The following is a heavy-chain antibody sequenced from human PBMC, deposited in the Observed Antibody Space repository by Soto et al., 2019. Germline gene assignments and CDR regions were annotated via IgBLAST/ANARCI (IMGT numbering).Heavy chain of an antibody. J-gene: IGHJ5*02. CDR3: ARGEGVSRRSSFP. CDR1: GFTFSSYS. V-gene: IGHV3-21*01. Sequence: LRLSCAASGFTFSSYSMNWVRQAPGKGLEWVSSISSSSSYIYYADSVKGRFTISRDNAKNSLYLQMNSLRAEDTAVYYCARGEGVSRRSSFPWGQGPPATVSS. D-gene: IGHD6-13*01. CDR2: ISSSSSYI.